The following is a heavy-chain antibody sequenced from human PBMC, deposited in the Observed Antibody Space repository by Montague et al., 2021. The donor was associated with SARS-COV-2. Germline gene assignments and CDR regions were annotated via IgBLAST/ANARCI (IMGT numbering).Heavy chain of an antibody. CDR2: IDWDDDK. CDR3: ARMDAGPTSYDY. V-gene: IGHV2-70*11. J-gene: IGHJ4*02. Sequence: PALAKPTQTLTLTCTFSGFSLSTSGMCVSWIRQPPGKALEWLARIDWDDDKYYSTSLKTRLTISKDTSKNQVVLTMTNMDPVDTATYYCARMDAGPTSYDYWGQGTLVTVSS. CDR1: GFSLSTSGMC. D-gene: IGHD2-2*01.